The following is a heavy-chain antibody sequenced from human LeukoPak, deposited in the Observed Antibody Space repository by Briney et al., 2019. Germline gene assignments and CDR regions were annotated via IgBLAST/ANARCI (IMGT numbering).Heavy chain of an antibody. Sequence: GRSLRLSCTASGFTFDDYAMHWVRQAPGKGLEWVSGISWNSGSIGYADSVKGRLTISRDNAKNSLYLQMNSLRAEDTALYYCAKGRGSGWAYYYYYMDVWGKGTTVAVSS. CDR3: AKGRGSGWAYYYYYMDV. CDR2: ISWNSGSI. J-gene: IGHJ6*03. D-gene: IGHD6-19*01. V-gene: IGHV3-9*01. CDR1: GFTFDDYA.